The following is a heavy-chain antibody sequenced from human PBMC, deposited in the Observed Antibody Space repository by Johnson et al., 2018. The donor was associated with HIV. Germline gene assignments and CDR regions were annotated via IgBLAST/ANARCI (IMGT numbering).Heavy chain of an antibody. Sequence: GKGLEWVSYISSSGSTIYYADSVKGRFTISRDNAKNSLYLQMNSLRAEDTAVYYCARERGAFDIWGQGTMVTVSS. CDR2: ISSSGSTI. V-gene: IGHV3-11*04. J-gene: IGHJ3*02. D-gene: IGHD1-26*01. CDR3: ARERGAFDI.